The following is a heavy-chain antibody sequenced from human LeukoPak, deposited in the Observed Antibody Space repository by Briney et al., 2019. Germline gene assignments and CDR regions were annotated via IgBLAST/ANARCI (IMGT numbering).Heavy chain of an antibody. CDR3: ARTKGPRTYYYDSSGRRVPKHNWFDP. V-gene: IGHV6-1*01. J-gene: IGHJ5*02. Sequence: SQTLSLTCAISGDSVSSNSAAWNWIRQSPSRGLEWLGRTYYRSKWYNDYAVSVKSRITINPDTSRNQFSLKLSSVTAADTAVYYCARTKGPRTYYYDSSGRRVPKHNWFDPWGQGTLVTVSS. CDR2: TYYRSKWYN. D-gene: IGHD3-22*01. CDR1: GDSVSSNSAA.